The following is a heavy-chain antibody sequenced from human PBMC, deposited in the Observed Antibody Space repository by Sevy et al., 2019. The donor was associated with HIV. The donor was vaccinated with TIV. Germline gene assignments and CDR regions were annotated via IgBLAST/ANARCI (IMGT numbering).Heavy chain of an antibody. CDR3: ARQKRSAGFLDY. J-gene: IGHJ4*02. Sequence: GESLKISCMASGYSFSSHWIGWVRQKPGKGLEGVGIIYPSASETTYSPSFQGQVTISADKSINTADLQWASLKASDSPMYYCARQKRSAGFLDYWGQGTLVTVSS. V-gene: IGHV5-51*01. CDR1: GYSFSSHW. CDR2: IYPSASET. D-gene: IGHD1-1*01.